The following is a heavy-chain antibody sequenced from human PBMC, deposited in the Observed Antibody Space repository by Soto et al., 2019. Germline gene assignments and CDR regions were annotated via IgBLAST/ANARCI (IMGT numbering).Heavy chain of an antibody. CDR3: ARGTPSPLIVRSSRGPWFDP. J-gene: IGHJ5*02. CDR1: GYSISSGYY. CDR2: IYHSGST. Sequence: SETLSLTCAVSGYSISSGYYWGWIRRPPGKGLEWIGSIYHSGSTYYNPSLKSRVTISVDTSKMQVSLKLSSVTAADTAVYFCARGTPSPLIVRSSRGPWFDPWGQGTLVTVSS. D-gene: IGHD2-15*01. V-gene: IGHV4-38-2*01.